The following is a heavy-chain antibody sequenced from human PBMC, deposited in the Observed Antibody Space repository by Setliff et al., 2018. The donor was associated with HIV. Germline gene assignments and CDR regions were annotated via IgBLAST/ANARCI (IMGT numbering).Heavy chain of an antibody. D-gene: IGHD2-15*01. CDR2: IGAFNGNT. CDR1: GYTFTDFG. Sequence: GASVKVSCKASGYTFTDFGITWVRQAPGQGLEWMGWIGAFNGNTHYPQNLQGRVTMTPDTSTRTAYMELRSLRSDDTAVYFCARAGAAETSHFDYWGQGTLVTVSS. J-gene: IGHJ4*02. CDR3: ARAGAAETSHFDY. V-gene: IGHV1-18*01.